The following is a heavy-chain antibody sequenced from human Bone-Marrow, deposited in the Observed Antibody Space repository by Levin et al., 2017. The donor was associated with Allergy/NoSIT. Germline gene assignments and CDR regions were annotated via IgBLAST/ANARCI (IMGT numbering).Heavy chain of an antibody. CDR2: IQTTGST. Sequence: SQTLSLTCSVSSDSISVTYCNWIRQPAGKGLEWIGRIQTTGSTNYNPSLKSRVTMSTDTSKKVFSLRLSSVTAADTAVYYCASGITGTLDYWGQGILVTVSS. CDR1: SDSISVTY. V-gene: IGHV4-4*07. D-gene: IGHD1-20*01. J-gene: IGHJ4*02. CDR3: ASGITGTLDY.